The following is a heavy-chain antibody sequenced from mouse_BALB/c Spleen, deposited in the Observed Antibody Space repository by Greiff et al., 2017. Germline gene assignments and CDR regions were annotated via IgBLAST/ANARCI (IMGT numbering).Heavy chain of an antibody. V-gene: IGHV5-6-2*01. CDR1: GFTFSSYY. J-gene: IGHJ1*01. CDR2: INSNGGST. CDR3: ARLGGNYGYFDV. Sequence: EVQGVESGGGLVQPGGSRKLSCAASGFTFSSYYMSWVRQTPEKRLELVAAINSNGGSTYYPDTVKGRFTISRDNAKNTLYLQMSSLKSEDTALYYCARLGGNYGYFDVWGAGTTVTVSS. D-gene: IGHD2-1*01.